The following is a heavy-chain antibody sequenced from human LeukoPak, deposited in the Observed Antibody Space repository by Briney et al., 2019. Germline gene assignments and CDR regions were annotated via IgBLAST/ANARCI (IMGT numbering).Heavy chain of an antibody. J-gene: IGHJ6*03. CDR3: ARGGYCSNGVCSDYYMDV. CDR2: IRYDGSNK. V-gene: IGHV3-30*02. Sequence: GGSLRLSCAASGFTFSSYGMHWVRQAPGKGLEWVAFIRYDGSNKYYADSVKGRFTISRDNAKNSLYLQMNSLRDEDTALYYCARGGYCSNGVCSDYYMDVWGKGTTVTVSS. D-gene: IGHD2-8*01. CDR1: GFTFSSYG.